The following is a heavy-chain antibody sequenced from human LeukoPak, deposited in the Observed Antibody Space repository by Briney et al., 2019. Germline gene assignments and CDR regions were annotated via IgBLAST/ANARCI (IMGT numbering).Heavy chain of an antibody. J-gene: IGHJ4*02. CDR3: AREKASYDFWSGYSFDY. CDR2: IIPILGIA. D-gene: IGHD3-3*01. V-gene: IGHV1-69*04. Sequence: HRASVKVSCKASGGTFSSYAISWVRQAPGQGLEWMGRIIPILGIANYAQKFQGRVTITADKSTSTAYMELSSLRSEDTAVYYCAREKASYDFWSGYSFDYWGQGTLVTVSS. CDR1: GGTFSSYA.